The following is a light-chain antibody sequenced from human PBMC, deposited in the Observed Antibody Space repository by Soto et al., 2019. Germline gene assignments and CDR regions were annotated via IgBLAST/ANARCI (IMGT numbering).Light chain of an antibody. J-gene: IGKJ2*01. CDR3: QQNDSIPYT. CDR2: AAS. CDR1: QSISSY. Sequence: DIQMTQSPSSLSSSVGDRVTITCRASQSISSYLNWYQQKPGKAPKLLIYAASSLQSGVPSRFSGSGSGTDFTLTISSLQPEDIATYYCQQNDSIPYTFGQRTKLEIK. V-gene: IGKV1-39*01.